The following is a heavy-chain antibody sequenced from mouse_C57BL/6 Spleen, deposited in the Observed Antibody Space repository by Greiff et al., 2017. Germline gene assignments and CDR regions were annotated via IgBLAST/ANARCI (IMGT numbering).Heavy chain of an antibody. CDR3: ARYMTSVVGYFEV. D-gene: IGHD1-1*01. Sequence: DVQLVESGGGLVQPGGSLSLSCAASGFTFTDYYMSWVRQPPGKALEWLGFIRNKANGYTTEYSAYVKGRFTISRDNSQSILYLQMNALRAEDSATYYCARYMTSVVGYFEVWGTGTTVTVAS. J-gene: IGHJ1*03. V-gene: IGHV7-3*01. CDR1: GFTFTDYY. CDR2: IRNKANGYTT.